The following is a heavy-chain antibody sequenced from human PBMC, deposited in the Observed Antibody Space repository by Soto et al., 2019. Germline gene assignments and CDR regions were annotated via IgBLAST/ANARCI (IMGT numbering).Heavy chain of an antibody. CDR3: ARDWPPIAARLWYYYYYMDV. Sequence: GGSLRLSCAASGFTFSSYGMHWVRQAPGKGLEWVAVIWYDGSNKYYADSVKGRFTISRDNSKNTLYLQMNSLRAEDTAVYYCARDWPPIAARLWYYYYYMDVWGKGTTVTVSS. CDR2: IWYDGSNK. CDR1: GFTFSSYG. J-gene: IGHJ6*03. V-gene: IGHV3-33*01. D-gene: IGHD6-6*01.